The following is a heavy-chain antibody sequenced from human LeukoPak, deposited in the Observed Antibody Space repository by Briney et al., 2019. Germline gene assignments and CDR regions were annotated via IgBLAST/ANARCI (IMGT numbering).Heavy chain of an antibody. D-gene: IGHD6-6*01. CDR2: IIPIFGTA. J-gene: IGHJ4*02. Sequence: GASVKVSCKASGGTFSSYAISWVRQAPGQGLEWMGGIIPIFGTANYAQKFQGRVTITADESTSTAYMELSSLRSEDTAVYYCASRDRDYSSSSGDSWGQGTLVTVSS. CDR3: ASRDRDYSSSSGDS. CDR1: GGTFSSYA. V-gene: IGHV1-69*13.